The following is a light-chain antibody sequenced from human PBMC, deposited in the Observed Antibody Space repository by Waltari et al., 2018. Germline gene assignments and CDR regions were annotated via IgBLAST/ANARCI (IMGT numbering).Light chain of an antibody. CDR1: STYMCINDS. J-gene: IGLJ1*01. V-gene: IGLV2-14*03. CDR2: YVT. Sequence: QSALTQPASVSGHPGHSNTISCTGHSTYMCINDSVAWYQQHPGKAPNLMIYYVTKRPSGIANRFSGSKSGNTASLTISGLQAEDEADYYCSSSTTSSPVYVFGTGTKVTVL. CDR3: SSSTTSSPVYV.